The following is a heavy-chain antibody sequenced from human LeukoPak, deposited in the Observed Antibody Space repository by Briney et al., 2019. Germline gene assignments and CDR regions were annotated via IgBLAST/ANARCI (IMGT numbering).Heavy chain of an antibody. CDR3: ARGIWYYYDSSGYYRYYFDY. V-gene: IGHV1-8*01. Sequence: ASVKVSCKASGYTFTSYDINWVRQATGQGLEWMGWMNPNSGNTGYAQKFQGRVTMTRNTSISTAYMELSSLRSEDTAVYYCARGIWYYYDSSGYYRYYFDYWGQGTLVTVSS. CDR1: GYTFTSYD. CDR2: MNPNSGNT. J-gene: IGHJ4*02. D-gene: IGHD3-22*01.